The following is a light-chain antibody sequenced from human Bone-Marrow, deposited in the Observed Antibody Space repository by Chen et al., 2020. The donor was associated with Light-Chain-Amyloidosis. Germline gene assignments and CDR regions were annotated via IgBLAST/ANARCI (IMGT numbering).Light chain of an antibody. CDR2: RDI. CDR1: GSNIGNNY. Sequence: QSVLTQPPSASGTPGPRVTISCSGSGSNIGNNYVYCYQQLPGTAPKLLIYRDIQRPSGVPDRFSGSNSGTSASLAISGLRSEDEAVYYCAASDDSLSAVFGGGTKLTVL. J-gene: IGLJ2*01. CDR3: AASDDSLSAV. V-gene: IGLV1-47*01.